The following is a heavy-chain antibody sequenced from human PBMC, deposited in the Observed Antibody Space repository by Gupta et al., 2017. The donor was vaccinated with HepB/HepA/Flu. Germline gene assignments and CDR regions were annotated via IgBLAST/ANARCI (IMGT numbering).Heavy chain of an antibody. CDR1: QDTFTSHY. CDR3: ARGRVPTTKSGWLDP. CDR2: INPIGDGT. V-gene: IGHV1-46*01. J-gene: IGHJ5*02. Sequence: QVQLVQSGPEVKPPGASVKISCKASQDTFTSHYIHWVRQAPGQGLEWLGVINPIGDGTNYAQKFRGRVTLTRDTSTSSFYMEFTSLRSEDTAVYYCARGRVPTTKSGWLDPWGQGTLVIVSS. D-gene: IGHD1-26*01.